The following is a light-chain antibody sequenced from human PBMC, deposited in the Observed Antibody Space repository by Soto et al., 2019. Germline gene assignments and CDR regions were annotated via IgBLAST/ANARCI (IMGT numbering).Light chain of an antibody. J-gene: IGLJ1*01. Sequence: QSALTQPASVSGSPGQSVTISCTGTSSDLGGYNFVSWYQHHPGKAPKLMIYDVGNRPSGVSVRFSGSKSGNTASLTISGLQAEDEADYYCSSYPSSSSVFGTGTKLTVL. CDR1: SSDLGGYNF. V-gene: IGLV2-14*03. CDR2: DVG. CDR3: SSYPSSSSV.